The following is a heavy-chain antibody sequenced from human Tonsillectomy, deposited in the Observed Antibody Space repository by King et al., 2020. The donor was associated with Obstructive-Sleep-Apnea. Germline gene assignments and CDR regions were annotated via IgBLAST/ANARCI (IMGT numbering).Heavy chain of an antibody. CDR3: ARRPSYDILTGYYTWAFDI. V-gene: IGHV5-10-1*03. D-gene: IGHD3-9*01. CDR1: GYSFTSYW. J-gene: IGHJ3*02. CDR2: IDPSDSYT. Sequence: EVQLVESGAEVKKPGESLRISCKGSGYSFTSYWISWVRQMPGKGLEWMGRIDPSDSYTNYSPSFQGHVTISADKSISTAYLQWSSLKASDTAMYYCARRPSYDILTGYYTWAFDIWGQGTMVTVSS.